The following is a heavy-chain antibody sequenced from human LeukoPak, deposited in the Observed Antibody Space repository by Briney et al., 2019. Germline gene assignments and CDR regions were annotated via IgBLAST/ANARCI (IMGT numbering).Heavy chain of an antibody. CDR3: TRKRTYWSNYDDAFDI. J-gene: IGHJ3*02. Sequence: GGSLRLSCTASGFTFGDYAMSWVRQAPGKGLEWVGFIRSKAYGGTTEYAASVKGRFTISRDDSKSIAYLQMNSLKTEDTAIYYCTRKRTYWSNYDDAFDIWGQGTMVTVSS. D-gene: IGHD3-10*01. V-gene: IGHV3-49*04. CDR1: GFTFGDYA. CDR2: IRSKAYGGTT.